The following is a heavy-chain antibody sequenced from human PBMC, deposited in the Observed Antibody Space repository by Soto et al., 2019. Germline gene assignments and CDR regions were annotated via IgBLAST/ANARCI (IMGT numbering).Heavy chain of an antibody. CDR3: ARLPPGQYYYGSGSYYIPSDY. V-gene: IGHV5-10-1*01. Sequence: PGESLKISCKGSGYSFTSYWISWVRQMPWKGLEWMGRIDPSDSYTNYSPSFQGHVTISADKSISTAYLQWSSLKASDTAMYYCARLPPGQYYYGSGSYYIPSDYWGQGTLVTVSS. CDR2: IDPSDSYT. CDR1: GYSFTSYW. D-gene: IGHD3-10*01. J-gene: IGHJ4*02.